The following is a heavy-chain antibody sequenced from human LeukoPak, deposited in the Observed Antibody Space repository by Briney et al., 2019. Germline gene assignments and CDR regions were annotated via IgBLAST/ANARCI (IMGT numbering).Heavy chain of an antibody. CDR3: AKDRQAFITAYFDY. D-gene: IGHD3-22*01. CDR2: ISGSGGST. CDR1: GFTFSSYA. V-gene: IGHV3-23*01. J-gene: IGHJ4*02. Sequence: PGGSLRLSCAASGFTFSSYAMSWVRQAPGMGLEWVSAISGSGGSTYYADSVKGRFTISRDNSKNTLYLQMNSLRAEDTAVYYCAKDRQAFITAYFDYWGQGTLVTVSS.